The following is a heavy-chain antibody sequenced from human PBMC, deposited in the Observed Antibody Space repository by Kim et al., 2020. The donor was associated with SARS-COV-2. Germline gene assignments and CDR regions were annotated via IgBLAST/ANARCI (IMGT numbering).Heavy chain of an antibody. J-gene: IGHJ3*02. CDR1: GFTVSGIY. V-gene: IGHV3-53*01. D-gene: IGHD3-22*01. Sequence: GGSLRLSCAASGFTVSGIYMSWVRQAPGKGLEWVSVIYSGGSTYYADSVKGRFTASRDNSKNTLYLQMNSLRADDTAVYYCAGEARGYYGSSGYFPGAFGIWGQGTMVTCSS. CDR3: AGEARGYYGSSGYFPGAFGI. CDR2: IYSGGST.